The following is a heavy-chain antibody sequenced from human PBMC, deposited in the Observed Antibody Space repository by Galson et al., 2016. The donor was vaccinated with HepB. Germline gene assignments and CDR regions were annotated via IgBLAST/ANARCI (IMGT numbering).Heavy chain of an antibody. Sequence: SLRLSCAASGFTLNNYAMHWVRQAPGKGLEWVSAISWNTGNRDYADSVKGRFTISRDNAKNSLYLQMNSLRAEDTAVYYCAKDIDVAGTRSFDCWGQGTLVTVSS. V-gene: IGHV3-9*01. D-gene: IGHD6-13*01. CDR1: GFTLNNYA. CDR2: ISWNTGNR. J-gene: IGHJ4*02. CDR3: AKDIDVAGTRSFDC.